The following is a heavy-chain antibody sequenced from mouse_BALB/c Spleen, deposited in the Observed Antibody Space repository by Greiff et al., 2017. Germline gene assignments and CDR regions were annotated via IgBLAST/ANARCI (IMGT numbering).Heavy chain of an antibody. Sequence: VKLQQSGAELVKPGASVKLSCTASGFNIKDTYMHWVKQRPEQGLEWIGRIDPANGNTKYDPKFQGKATITADTSSNTAYLQLSSLTSEDTAVYYCARNYYGSSSWFAYWGQGTLVTVSA. CDR2: IDPANGNT. V-gene: IGHV14-3*02. J-gene: IGHJ3*01. CDR3: ARNYYGSSSWFAY. CDR1: GFNIKDTY. D-gene: IGHD1-1*01.